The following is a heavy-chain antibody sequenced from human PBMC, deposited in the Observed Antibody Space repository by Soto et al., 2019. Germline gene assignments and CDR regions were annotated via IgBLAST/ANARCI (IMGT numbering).Heavy chain of an antibody. Sequence: EVQLLESGGGLVQPGGSLRVSCEASGFIFSTYSMTWVRQAPGKGLEWVAAISPSGDSTYYADSVKGRLTISRDNSKNTVLLQMNSLSADDTALYYCVKEPDVWGQGISVTVSS. CDR2: ISPSGDST. V-gene: IGHV3-23*01. J-gene: IGHJ6*02. CDR1: GFIFSTYS. CDR3: VKEPDV.